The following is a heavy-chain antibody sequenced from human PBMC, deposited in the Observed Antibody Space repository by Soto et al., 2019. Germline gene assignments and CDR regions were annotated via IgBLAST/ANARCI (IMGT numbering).Heavy chain of an antibody. CDR1: CGSISSSNW. D-gene: IGHD6-13*01. CDR2: IYHSGST. Sequence: SETLSLTCAVSCGSISSSNWWSWVRQPPGKGLEWIGEIYHSGSTNYNPSLKSRVTISVDKSKNQFSLKLSSVTAADTAVYYCAKTPAAAESFYFDYWGQGTLVTVSS. V-gene: IGHV4-4*02. CDR3: AKTPAAAESFYFDY. J-gene: IGHJ4*02.